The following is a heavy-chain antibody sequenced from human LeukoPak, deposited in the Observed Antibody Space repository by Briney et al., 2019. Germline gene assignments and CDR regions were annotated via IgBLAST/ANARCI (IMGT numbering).Heavy chain of an antibody. D-gene: IGHD3-22*01. CDR1: GFTFDDYA. V-gene: IGHV3-9*03. Sequence: ARSLRLSCAASGFTFDDYAMHWVRQAPGKGLEWVSGISWNSGSIGYADSVKGRFTISRDNAKNSLYLQMNSLRAEDMALYYCAKDGADYYDSSGEYYFDYWGQGTLVTVSS. CDR2: ISWNSGSI. J-gene: IGHJ4*02. CDR3: AKDGADYYDSSGEYYFDY.